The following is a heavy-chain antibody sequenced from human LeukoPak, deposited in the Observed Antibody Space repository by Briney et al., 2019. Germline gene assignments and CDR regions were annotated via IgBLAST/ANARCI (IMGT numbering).Heavy chain of an antibody. CDR1: GFTFSSYS. V-gene: IGHV3-15*01. D-gene: IGHD6-13*01. Sequence: PGGSLRLSCAASGFTFSSYSMNWVRQAPGRGLEWVGRIKSKTDGGTTDYAAPVKGRFTISRDDSKNTLYLQMNSLKTEDTAVYYCTPTYSSSWYEPSDYWGQGTLVTVSS. CDR3: TPTYSSSWYEPSDY. J-gene: IGHJ4*02. CDR2: IKSKTDGGTT.